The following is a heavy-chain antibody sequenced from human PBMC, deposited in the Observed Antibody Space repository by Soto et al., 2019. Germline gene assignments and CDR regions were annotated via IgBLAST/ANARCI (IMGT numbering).Heavy chain of an antibody. J-gene: IGHJ6*02. CDR1: GFTFSDSY. V-gene: IGHV3-11*01. CDR2: ITFSGNTV. CDR3: ARVSWREKYGMDV. Sequence: GGSLRLSCAASGFTFSDSYMSWIRQAPGKGLEWISYITFSGNTVYYADSLKGRFTISRDDAKNSLYLQMNRLRAEDTAVYYCARVSWREKYGMDVWGQGTTVTVSS.